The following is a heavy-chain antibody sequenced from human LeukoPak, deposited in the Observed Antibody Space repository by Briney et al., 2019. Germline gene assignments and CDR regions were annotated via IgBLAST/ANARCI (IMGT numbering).Heavy chain of an antibody. J-gene: IGHJ4*02. CDR2: ISYDGSNK. CDR1: GFTFSSYA. CDR3: ARDFDDYVWGSYRPLDY. D-gene: IGHD3-16*02. Sequence: GRSLRLSCAASGFTFSSYAMHWVRQAPGKGLEWVAVISYDGSNKYYADSVKDRFTISRDNSKNTLYLQMNSLRAEDTAVYYCARDFDDYVWGSYRPLDYWGQGTLVTVSS. V-gene: IGHV3-30-3*01.